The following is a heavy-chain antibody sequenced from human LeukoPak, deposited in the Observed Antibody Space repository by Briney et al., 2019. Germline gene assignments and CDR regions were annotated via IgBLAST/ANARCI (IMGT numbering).Heavy chain of an antibody. V-gene: IGHV3-53*01. J-gene: IGHJ5*02. CDR2: LYSGGTT. Sequence: GGSLRLSCAASASTVSSNYMTWVRQAPGKGLEWVSVLYSGGTTYYADSVKGRFTVSRDNSKNTLYLQMNSLRAEDTAVYYCARLRGTGTAWFDPWGQGTLVTVSS. D-gene: IGHD1-7*01. CDR1: ASTVSSNY. CDR3: ARLRGTGTAWFDP.